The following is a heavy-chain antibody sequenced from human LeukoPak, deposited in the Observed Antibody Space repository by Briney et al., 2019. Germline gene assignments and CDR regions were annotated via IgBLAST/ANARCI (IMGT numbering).Heavy chain of an antibody. V-gene: IGHV3-30*04. CDR2: ISYDGSDK. D-gene: IGHD6-13*01. J-gene: IGHJ4*02. CDR3: AKDIGGAAAGTPFDY. CDR1: GFTFSTYA. Sequence: GGSLRLSCAASGFTFSTYAIHWVRQAPGKGLEWVAVISYDGSDKYYADSVKGRFTISRDNAKNSLYLQMNSLRAEDMALYYCAKDIGGAAAGTPFDYWGQGTLVTVSS.